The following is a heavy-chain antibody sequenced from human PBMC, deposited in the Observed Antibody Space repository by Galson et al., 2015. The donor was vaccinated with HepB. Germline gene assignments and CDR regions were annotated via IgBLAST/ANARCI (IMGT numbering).Heavy chain of an antibody. CDR3: AREGSSGWYGDFQH. CDR2: INTNTGNP. CDR1: GSTFTSYA. Sequence: SVKVSCKASGSTFTSYAMNWVRQAPGQGLEWMGWINTNTGNPTYAQGFTGRFVFSLDTSVSTAYLQISSLKAEDTAVYYCAREGSSGWYGDFQHWGQGTLVTVSS. J-gene: IGHJ1*01. D-gene: IGHD6-19*01. V-gene: IGHV7-4-1*02.